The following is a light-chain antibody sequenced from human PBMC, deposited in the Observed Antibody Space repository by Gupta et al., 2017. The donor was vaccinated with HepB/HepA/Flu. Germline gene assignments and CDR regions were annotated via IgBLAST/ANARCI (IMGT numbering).Light chain of an antibody. CDR2: WAS. CDR3: QQYNSYPT. V-gene: IGKV1-5*03. CDR1: QSVSHW. J-gene: IGKJ4*01. Sequence: DIQMTQSPSTLSAYVGDRVTITCRASQSVSHWLAWYQQKPGKAPKLLIYWASNLESGVPSRFSGSGSGTEFTLTISSLQPDDFATHYCQQYNSYPTFGGGTKVEIK.